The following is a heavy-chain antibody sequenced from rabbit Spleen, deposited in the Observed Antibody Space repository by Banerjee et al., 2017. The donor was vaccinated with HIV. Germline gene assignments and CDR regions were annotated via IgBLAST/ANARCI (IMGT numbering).Heavy chain of an antibody. V-gene: IGHV1S45*01. CDR3: ARDLDDVIGWNFGW. J-gene: IGHJ4*01. Sequence: QQQLEESGGGLVKPEGSLTLTCKASGFSFSSSDYMCWVRQAPGKGLEWISCIAGGATGFTYSATWAKGRFTCSKTSSTTVTLQMTSLTAADTAMYFCARDLDDVIGWNFGWWGPGTLVTVS. CDR2: IAGGATGFT. CDR1: GFSFSSSDY. D-gene: IGHD4-1*01.